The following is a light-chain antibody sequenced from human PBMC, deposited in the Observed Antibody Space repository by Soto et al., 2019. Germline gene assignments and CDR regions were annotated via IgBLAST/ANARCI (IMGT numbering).Light chain of an antibody. V-gene: IGKV1D-12*01. CDR1: PGISSW. CDR3: QQANSYPLT. J-gene: IGKJ4*01. Sequence: DIQMTQAPSSVSASVGDRVIITCRASPGISSWLAWYQQQPGKAPKLLIYAASSLQSGVPSRCIGSGSGTGFTLTITNLQPEDFATYYCQQANSYPLTFGGGTKVEIK. CDR2: AAS.